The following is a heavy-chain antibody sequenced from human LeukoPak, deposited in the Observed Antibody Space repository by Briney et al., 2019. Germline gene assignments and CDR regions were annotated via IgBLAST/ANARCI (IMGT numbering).Heavy chain of an antibody. CDR1: GFTFDDYA. V-gene: IGHV3-9*03. Sequence: PGGSLRLSCAASGFTFDDYAMHWVRQAPGKGLEWVSGISWNSGSIGYADSVKGRFTISRDNAKNSLYLQMNSLRAEDMALYYCVRAFGMDYWGQGTLVAVSS. D-gene: IGHD1-14*01. CDR3: VRAFGMDY. J-gene: IGHJ4*02. CDR2: ISWNSGSI.